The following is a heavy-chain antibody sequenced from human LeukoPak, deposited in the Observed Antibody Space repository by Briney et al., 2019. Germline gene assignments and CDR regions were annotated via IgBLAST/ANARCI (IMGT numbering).Heavy chain of an antibody. D-gene: IGHD3-22*01. J-gene: IGHJ4*02. CDR1: GYTFTGYY. CDR2: INPNSGGT. V-gene: IGHV1-2*02. Sequence: ASVKVSCKASGYTFTGYYMHWVRQAPGQGLEWMGWINPNSGGTNYAQKFQGRATMTRDTSISTAYMELSRLRSDDTAVYYCARDRYYYDSSGYYYSRVIDYWGQGTLVTVSS. CDR3: ARDRYYYDSSGYYYSRVIDY.